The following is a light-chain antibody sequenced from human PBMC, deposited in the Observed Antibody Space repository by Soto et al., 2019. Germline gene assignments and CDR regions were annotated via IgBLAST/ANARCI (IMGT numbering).Light chain of an antibody. CDR3: QQYNSYLYT. Sequence: DIPMTQSPSTLSASVGDRVTITCRASQSISSWLAWYQQKPGKAPKLLIYKASSLESGVPSRFSGSGSGTELTLTISSLQPDDFATYYCQQYNSYLYTFGQGTKLEIK. J-gene: IGKJ2*01. CDR1: QSISSW. V-gene: IGKV1-5*03. CDR2: KAS.